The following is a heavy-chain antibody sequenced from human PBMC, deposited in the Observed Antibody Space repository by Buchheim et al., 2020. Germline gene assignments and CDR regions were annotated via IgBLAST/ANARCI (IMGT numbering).Heavy chain of an antibody. CDR2: ISYDGSNK. CDR1: GFTFSSYG. V-gene: IGHV3-30*18. D-gene: IGHD3-22*01. J-gene: IGHJ4*02. Sequence: QVQLVESGGGVVQPGRSLRLSCAASGFTFSSYGMHWVRQAPGKGLEWVAVISYDGSNKYYADSVKGRFTISRDNSKNTLYLQMNSLRAEDTAVYYCAKIVVDPRGFDYWGQGTL. CDR3: AKIVVDPRGFDY.